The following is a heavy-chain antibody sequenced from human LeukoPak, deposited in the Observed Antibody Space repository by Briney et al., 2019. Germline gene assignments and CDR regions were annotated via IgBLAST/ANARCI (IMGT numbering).Heavy chain of an antibody. CDR1: GYSISSGYY. J-gene: IGHJ6*03. V-gene: IGHV4-38-2*02. Sequence: KPSETLSLTCTVSGYSISSGYYWGWIRQPPGKGLEWIGSIYHSGSTYYNPSLKSRVTISVDTSKNQFSLKLSSVTAADTAVYYCASTHSSSWYYYYYYMDVWGKGTTVTVSS. CDR3: ASTHSSSWYYYYYYMDV. CDR2: IYHSGST. D-gene: IGHD6-13*01.